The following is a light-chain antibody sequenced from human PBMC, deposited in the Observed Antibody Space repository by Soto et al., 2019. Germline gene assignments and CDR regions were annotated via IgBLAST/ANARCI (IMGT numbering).Light chain of an antibody. CDR3: SSYTSSSTVV. CDR2: EVT. J-gene: IGLJ2*01. CDR1: SSDVGIYKY. V-gene: IGLV2-14*01. Sequence: QPALTQPASVSGSPGQSISISCTGTSSDVGIYKYVSWYQQHPGKAPNLMIYEVTNLPSGVSNRFSGSKSGNTASLTISGLQAEDEADYYCSSYTSSSTVVFGGGTKLTLL.